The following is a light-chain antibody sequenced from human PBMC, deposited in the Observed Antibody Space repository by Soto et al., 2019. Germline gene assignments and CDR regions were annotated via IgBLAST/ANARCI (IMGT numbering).Light chain of an antibody. CDR3: RQLIHYPLT. CDR1: RGISTD. V-gene: IGKV1-9*01. J-gene: IGKJ4*01. Sequence: DVQLTQSPSFLSASVGDRVTITCRASRGISTDLAWYQQKPGKAPKLLMYAASTLHIGVPSRFSGRGSGTEFTLTIVSLQPEDFATYYCRQLIHYPLTFGGGTKVETK. CDR2: AAS.